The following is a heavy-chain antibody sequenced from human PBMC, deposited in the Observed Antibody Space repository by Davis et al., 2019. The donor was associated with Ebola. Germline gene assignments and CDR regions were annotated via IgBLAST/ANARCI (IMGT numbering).Heavy chain of an antibody. V-gene: IGHV4-59*01. D-gene: IGHD3-22*01. J-gene: IGHJ4*02. CDR2: IYYSGST. CDR1: GGSISSYY. Sequence: SETLSLTCTVSGGSISSYYWSWIRQPPGKGLEWIGYIYYSGSTNYNPSLKSRVTISVDTSKNQFSLKLSSVTAADTAVYYCARGKSTMIVGTYYFDYWGQGTLVTVSS. CDR3: ARGKSTMIVGTYYFDY.